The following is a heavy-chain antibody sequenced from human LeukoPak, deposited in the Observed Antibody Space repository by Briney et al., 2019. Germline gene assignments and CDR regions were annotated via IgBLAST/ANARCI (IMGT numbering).Heavy chain of an antibody. D-gene: IGHD4-17*01. CDR1: GYTFTGYY. CDR3: ARVIYGDYVLVDY. J-gene: IGHJ4*02. CDR2: IIPNSGGT. Sequence: GASVKVSCKASGYTFTGYYMHWVRQAPGQGLEWMGWIIPNSGGTNYAQKFQGRVTMTRDTSISTAYMELSRLRSDDTAVYYCARVIYGDYVLVDYWSQGTLVTVSS. V-gene: IGHV1-2*02.